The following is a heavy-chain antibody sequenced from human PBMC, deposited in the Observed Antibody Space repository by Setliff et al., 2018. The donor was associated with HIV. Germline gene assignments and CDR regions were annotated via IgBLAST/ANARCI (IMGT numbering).Heavy chain of an antibody. CDR3: TTYSSVYYHSDC. CDR1: GLTFRNAW. CDR2: IKSKSDGGAV. D-gene: IGHD3-22*01. J-gene: IGHJ4*02. Sequence: GESLKISCAASGLTFRNAWMSWVRQAPGKGLEWVGRIKSKSDGGAVHYAAPVKGRFTISRDDSQDTLYLEMNSLTNEDTAMYYCTTYSSVYYHSDCWGQGTLVTVSS. V-gene: IGHV3-15*06.